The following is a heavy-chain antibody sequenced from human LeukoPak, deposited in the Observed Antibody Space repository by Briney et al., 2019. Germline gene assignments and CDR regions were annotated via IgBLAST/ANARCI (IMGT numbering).Heavy chain of an antibody. D-gene: IGHD3-10*01. Sequence: PSETLSLTCTVSGGSIRSSTFYWGWIRQPPGKGLEWIGNIYDSGSTYYNPSLKSRLTISTDTSKNQFSLKLSSVTAADTAVYYCATLYGSGSYYPSDYWGQGILVTVPS. V-gene: IGHV4-39*07. CDR2: IYDSGST. CDR1: GGSIRSSTFY. CDR3: ATLYGSGSYYPSDY. J-gene: IGHJ4*02.